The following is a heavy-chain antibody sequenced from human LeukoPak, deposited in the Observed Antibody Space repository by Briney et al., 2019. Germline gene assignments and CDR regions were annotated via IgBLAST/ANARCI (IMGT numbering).Heavy chain of an antibody. CDR3: ARDPGSHNYYFDY. Sequence: PGGSLRLSCAASGFTFSSYWMSWVRQAPGKGLEWVANIKQDGSEKYYVDSVKGRFTISRDNAKNSLYLQMNSLRAEDTAVYYCARDPGSHNYYFDYWGQGTLVTVSS. CDR2: IKQDGSEK. D-gene: IGHD1-1*01. V-gene: IGHV3-7*01. CDR1: GFTFSSYW. J-gene: IGHJ4*02.